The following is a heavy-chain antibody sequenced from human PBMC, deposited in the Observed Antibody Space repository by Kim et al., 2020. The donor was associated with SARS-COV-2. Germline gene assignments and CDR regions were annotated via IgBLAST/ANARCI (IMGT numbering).Heavy chain of an antibody. Sequence: GGSLRLSCAASGFTFTAHAMNWVRQAPGRGLEWFSGISGSGETTYYADSAKARFTISRDNSKNTLYLQMNGLRGEDTAIYYGAKSDCGGDRCYLINYWGQGTLVTVSS. CDR1: GFTFTAHA. J-gene: IGHJ4*02. V-gene: IGHV3-23*01. D-gene: IGHD2-21*01. CDR3: AKSDCGGDRCYLINY. CDR2: ISGSGETT.